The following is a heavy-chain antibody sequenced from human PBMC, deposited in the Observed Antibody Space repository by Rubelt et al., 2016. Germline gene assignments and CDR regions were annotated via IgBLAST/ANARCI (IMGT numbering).Heavy chain of an antibody. V-gene: IGHV3-30*04. CDR1: GFTFSTYA. CDR3: ARVLGVGARVGVPDC. J-gene: IGHJ4*02. D-gene: IGHD1-26*01. Sequence: QVQLVESGGGVVQPGRSLRLFCAASGFTFSTYAMHWVRQAPGKGLEWVAVLSPDGDDKYYADAVKGRFTISRDNSRNTLYLQMNSRRVEDTARYYCARVLGVGARVGVPDCWGQGTTVTVSS. CDR2: LSPDGDDK.